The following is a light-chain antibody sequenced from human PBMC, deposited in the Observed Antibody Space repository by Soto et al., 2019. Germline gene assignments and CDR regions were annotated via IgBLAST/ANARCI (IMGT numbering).Light chain of an antibody. CDR2: DVS. J-gene: IGLJ1*01. V-gene: IGLV2-11*01. CDR1: SSDVGGYNY. CDR3: CSYAGSYTFDV. Sequence: QSALTQPRSVSGSPGQSVTISCTGTSSDVGGYNYVSWYQQHPGKAPKLMIYDVSKRPSGVPDRFSGSKSGNTASLTISGLQAEDVADYYCCSYAGSYTFDVFGTGTKVTVL.